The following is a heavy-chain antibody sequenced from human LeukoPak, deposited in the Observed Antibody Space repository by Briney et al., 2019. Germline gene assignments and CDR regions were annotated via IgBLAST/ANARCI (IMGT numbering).Heavy chain of an antibody. Sequence: NPGGSLRVSCAASGFPFSDYYMSWIRQAPGKGLEWVSYISSSGSTKYYADSVKGRFTISRDNAKNTLHLQMNSLRVEDTAVYYCARATVTTRWFDPWGQGTLVTVSS. D-gene: IGHD4-11*01. CDR1: GFPFSDYY. J-gene: IGHJ5*02. CDR2: ISSSGSTK. CDR3: ARATVTTRWFDP. V-gene: IGHV3-11*01.